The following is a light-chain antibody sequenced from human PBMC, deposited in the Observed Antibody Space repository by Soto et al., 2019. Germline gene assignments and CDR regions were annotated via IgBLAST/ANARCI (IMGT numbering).Light chain of an antibody. CDR3: QQYNSYSWT. Sequence: DIQMTQSPSTLSASVGDRVTITCRASQSISSWLAWYQQKPGKAPKLLIYDASILESGVPSRFSGSGSGTEFILTISSLQPDDFATYYCQQYNSYSWTFGQGTKV. CDR2: DAS. CDR1: QSISSW. J-gene: IGKJ1*01. V-gene: IGKV1-5*01.